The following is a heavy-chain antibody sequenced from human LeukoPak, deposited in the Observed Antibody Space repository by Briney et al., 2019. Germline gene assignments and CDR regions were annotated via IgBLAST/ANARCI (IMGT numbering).Heavy chain of an antibody. CDR3: ARAIGGYGSGTYYYYMDI. V-gene: IGHV1-18*01. D-gene: IGHD3-10*01. Sequence: GASVKVSCKASGYTFSDYAITWVRQAPGQGLEWMGWISPHNGNTYSAPKIQGRVTMTTDTSTSTAYMELRSLRSDDTAVYYCARAIGGYGSGTYYYYMDIWGKGTTVTVSS. CDR1: GYTFSDYA. CDR2: ISPHNGNT. J-gene: IGHJ6*03.